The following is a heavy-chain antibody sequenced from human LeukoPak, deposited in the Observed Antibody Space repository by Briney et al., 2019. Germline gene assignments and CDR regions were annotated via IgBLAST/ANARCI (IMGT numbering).Heavy chain of an antibody. D-gene: IGHD3-22*01. Sequence: GGSLRLSCAASGFIFSDYYMTWIRQTPGKGLEWLSYISDSDSTINYADSVKGRLTISRDNAKKSLFLQMNSLRAEDTAVYYCAIYYDSSGSIDHWGQGTLVTVSS. CDR3: AIYYDSSGSIDH. CDR2: ISDSDSTI. J-gene: IGHJ4*02. CDR1: GFIFSDYY. V-gene: IGHV3-11*01.